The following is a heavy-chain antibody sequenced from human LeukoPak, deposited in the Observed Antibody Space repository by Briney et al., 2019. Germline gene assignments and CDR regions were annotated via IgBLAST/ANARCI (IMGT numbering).Heavy chain of an antibody. CDR1: GDSVSSNSAA. D-gene: IGHD2-15*01. Sequence: SQTLSLTCAISGDSVSSNSAAWNWIRQSPSRGLEWLGKTYYRSKWYNDYAVSVKSRITINPDTSRNQFSLQLNSVTPEDTAVYYCARDLHICSGGSCYYYMDVWGKGTTVTISS. CDR2: TYYRSKWYN. V-gene: IGHV6-1*01. J-gene: IGHJ6*03. CDR3: ARDLHICSGGSCYYYMDV.